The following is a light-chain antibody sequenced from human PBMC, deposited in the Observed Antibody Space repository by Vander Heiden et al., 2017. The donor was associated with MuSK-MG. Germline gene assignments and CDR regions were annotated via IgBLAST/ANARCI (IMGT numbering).Light chain of an antibody. V-gene: IGLV1-40*01. CDR1: SSNLGAGYD. CDR3: QSYASSLSGSVV. CDR2: GNS. Sequence: HSVLTHPPSVPGAPRQMFTISCTGSSSNLGAGYDVHWYQQLPGTAPHLLIYGNSNRPSGVPDRFSGSTSGTSASLAITGLQAEDEADYYCQSYASSLSGSVVFGGGTKLTVL. J-gene: IGLJ2*01.